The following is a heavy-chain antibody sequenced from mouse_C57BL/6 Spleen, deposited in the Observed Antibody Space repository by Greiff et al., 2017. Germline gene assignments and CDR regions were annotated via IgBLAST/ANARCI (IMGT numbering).Heavy chain of an antibody. CDR1: GYTFTSYW. V-gene: IGHV1-59*01. Sequence: VQLQQPGAELVRPGTSVKLSCKASGYTFTSYWMHWVKQRPGQGLEWIGVIDPSDSYTNYNQKFKGKATLSVDTSSSTAYMQLSSLTSENAAVYYCARDSYWGQGTPLTVSS. CDR2: IDPSDSYT. CDR3: ARDSY. J-gene: IGHJ2*01.